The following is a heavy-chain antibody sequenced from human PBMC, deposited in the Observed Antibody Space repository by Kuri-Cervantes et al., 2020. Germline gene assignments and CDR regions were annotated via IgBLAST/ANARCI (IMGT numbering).Heavy chain of an antibody. V-gene: IGHV1-18*01. CDR2: ISAYNGNT. D-gene: IGHD6-6*01. J-gene: IGHJ5*02. Sequence: ASVKVSCKASGYTFTSYGTSWVRQAPGQGLEWMGWISAYNGNTNYAQKLQGRVTMTTDTSTSTAYMELRSLRSDDTAVYYCARWSSSDNWFDPWGQGTLVTVSS. CDR1: GYTFTSYG. CDR3: ARWSSSDNWFDP.